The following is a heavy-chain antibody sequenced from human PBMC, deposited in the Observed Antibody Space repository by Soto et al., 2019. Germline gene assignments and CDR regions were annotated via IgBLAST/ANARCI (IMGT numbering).Heavy chain of an antibody. J-gene: IGHJ6*02. Sequence: SETLSLTCPVSGGSLSSSSYYWGWIRQPPGKGLEWIGSIYYSGSTYYNPSLKSRVTISVDTSKNQFSLKLSSVTAADTAVYYCASLNTVTTFYYYGMDVWGQGTTVTVSS. CDR1: GGSLSSSSYY. V-gene: IGHV4-39*01. D-gene: IGHD4-4*01. CDR3: ASLNTVTTFYYYGMDV. CDR2: IYYSGST.